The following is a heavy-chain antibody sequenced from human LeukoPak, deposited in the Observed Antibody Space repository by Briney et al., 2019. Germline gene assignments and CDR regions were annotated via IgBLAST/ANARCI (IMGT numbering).Heavy chain of an antibody. D-gene: IGHD3-16*01. J-gene: IGHJ5*02. V-gene: IGHV3-9*01. CDR1: GFTFHDYA. CDR2: ISRNSVTI. CDR3: ATSKGGGGFDP. Sequence: PGGSLRLSCAASGFTFHDYAMHWVRHAPGKGLEWVSGISRNSVTIDYANSVKGRFTIFRDNAKNSLYLQMNSLEPEDKGMYYCATSKGGGGFDPWGQGTLVTVSS.